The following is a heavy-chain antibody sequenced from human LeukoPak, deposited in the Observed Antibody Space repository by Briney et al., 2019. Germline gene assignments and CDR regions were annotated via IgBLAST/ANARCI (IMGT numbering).Heavy chain of an antibody. CDR3: ARDYGVAGLFDP. CDR1: RFTFSNYW. D-gene: IGHD6-19*01. V-gene: IGHV3-7*01. J-gene: IGHJ5*02. CDR2: IKEDGSEK. Sequence: PGGSLRLSCTASRFTFSNYWRSWFRQPQGKGRDGVANIKEDGSEKYYVDSVKGRFTISRDNAKNSLYLQMNSLRAEDTAVYYCARDYGVAGLFDPWGQGTLVTVSS.